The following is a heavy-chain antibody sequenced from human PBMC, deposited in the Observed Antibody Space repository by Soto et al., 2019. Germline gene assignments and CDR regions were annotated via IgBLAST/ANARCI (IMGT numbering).Heavy chain of an antibody. CDR3: ARTVGGYSYALDY. Sequence: ASVKVSCKASGGTFSSYAISWVRQAPGQGLEWMGGIIPIFGTANYAQKFQGRVTITADESTSTAYMELSSLRSEDTAVYYCARTVGGYSYALDYWCQGTLVTVSS. D-gene: IGHD5-18*01. CDR2: IIPIFGTA. CDR1: GGTFSSYA. V-gene: IGHV1-69*13. J-gene: IGHJ4*02.